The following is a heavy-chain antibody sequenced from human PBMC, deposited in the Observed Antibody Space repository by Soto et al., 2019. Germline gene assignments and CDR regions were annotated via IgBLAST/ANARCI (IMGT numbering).Heavy chain of an antibody. J-gene: IGHJ6*02. V-gene: IGHV3-9*01. Sequence: PGGSLRLSCAASGFTFDDYAMHWVRQAPGKGLEWVSGISWNSGSIGYADSVKGRFTISRDNAKNSLYLQMNSLRAEDTALYYCAKDGAVAGPYYYGMDVWGQGTTVTVSS. CDR1: GFTFDDYA. D-gene: IGHD6-19*01. CDR3: AKDGAVAGPYYYGMDV. CDR2: ISWNSGSI.